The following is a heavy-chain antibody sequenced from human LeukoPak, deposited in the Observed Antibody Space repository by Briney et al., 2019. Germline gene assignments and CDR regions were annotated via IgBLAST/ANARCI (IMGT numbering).Heavy chain of an antibody. CDR3: ARLSKGRFFDYIFDY. D-gene: IGHD3-9*01. J-gene: IGHJ4*02. V-gene: IGHV4-39*01. CDR1: GGSVSSSSYY. CDR2: IYYSGST. Sequence: SETVSLTCTVSGGSVSSSSYYWGWIRQPPGKGLEWIGNIYYSGSTYYNPSLTSRVTMSVDTSNNQFSLKMHSVTAADTAVYYCARLSKGRFFDYIFDYWGQGTLVTVSS.